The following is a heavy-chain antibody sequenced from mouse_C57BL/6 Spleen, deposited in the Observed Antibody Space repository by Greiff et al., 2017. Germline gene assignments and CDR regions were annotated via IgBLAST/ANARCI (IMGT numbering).Heavy chain of an antibody. CDR1: GFPFSDYY. V-gene: IGHV5-12*01. Sequence: EVQGVESGGGLVQPGGSLKLSCAASGFPFSDYYMYWVRQTPEKRLEWVAYISNGGGSTYYPDTVKGRFTISRDNAKNTLYLQMSRLKSEDTAMYYCARHGYYAMDYWGQGTSVTVSS. CDR3: ARHGYYAMDY. J-gene: IGHJ4*01. CDR2: ISNGGGST.